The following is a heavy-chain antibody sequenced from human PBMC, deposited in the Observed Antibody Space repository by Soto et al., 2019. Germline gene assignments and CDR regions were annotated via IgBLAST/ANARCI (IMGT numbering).Heavy chain of an antibody. Sequence: EGQILESGGGLVQPGGSLRLSCVASGFTFSTSAMNWVRQAPGKGPEWVSIISDSDGRTYYADSVKGRFTISRDNSRNTLFLDMNSLRAEDTAVYYCAKSLNINWKNWFVLWGQGTLVTVSA. V-gene: IGHV3-23*01. CDR3: AKSLNINWKNWFVL. CDR2: ISDSDGRT. J-gene: IGHJ5*02. D-gene: IGHD1-1*01. CDR1: GFTFSTSA.